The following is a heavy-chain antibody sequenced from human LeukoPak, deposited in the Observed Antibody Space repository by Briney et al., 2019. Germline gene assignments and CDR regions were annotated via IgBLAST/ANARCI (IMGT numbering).Heavy chain of an antibody. CDR3: AXVGEWLTARAFDY. CDR1: GFTVSSNY. Sequence: GGSLRLSCAASGFTVSSNYMSWVRQAPGKGLEWVSVIYSGGSTYYADSVKGRFTISRDNSKNTLYLQMNSLRAEDTAVYYCAXVGEWLTARAFDYWGQGTLVTVSS. V-gene: IGHV3-53*01. J-gene: IGHJ4*02. CDR2: IYSGGST. D-gene: IGHD3-3*01.